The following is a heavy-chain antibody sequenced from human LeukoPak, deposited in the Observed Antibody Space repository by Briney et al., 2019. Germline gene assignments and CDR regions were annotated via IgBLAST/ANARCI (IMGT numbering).Heavy chain of an antibody. Sequence: SGPTLVNPTQTLTLTCTFSGFSLSTRGVSVGWIRQPPGKALEWLSLIFWNDDKRYIPSLKSRLTINKDTAKNQVVLTMTNMDPVDTATYYCAHRRSYTSSSVAFDIWRQGTMVTVSS. CDR3: AHRRSYTSSSVAFDI. V-gene: IGHV2-5*01. CDR1: GFSLSTRGVS. D-gene: IGHD6-6*01. CDR2: IFWNDDK. J-gene: IGHJ3*02.